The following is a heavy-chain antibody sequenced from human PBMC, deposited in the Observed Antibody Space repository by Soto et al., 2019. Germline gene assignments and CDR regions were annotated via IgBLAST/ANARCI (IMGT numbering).Heavy chain of an antibody. CDR2: ISYDGNNK. D-gene: IGHD2-21*02. V-gene: IGHV3-30*18. CDR3: AKGVSVVVVTASSRNYFDH. J-gene: IGHJ4*02. Sequence: QVQLVESGGGVVRPGRSLRLSCAASGFTLSTYGMHWVRQAPGKGLEWVAVISYDGNNKYYADSVKGRFTISRDNSRKTLYLQMNSLRAEDTAVYYCAKGVSVVVVTASSRNYFDHWGQGTLVAVSS. CDR1: GFTLSTYG.